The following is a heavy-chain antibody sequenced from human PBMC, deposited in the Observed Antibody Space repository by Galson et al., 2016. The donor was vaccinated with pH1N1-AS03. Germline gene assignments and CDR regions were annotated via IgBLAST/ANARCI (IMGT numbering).Heavy chain of an antibody. CDR3: ARGMSSAGDYFDY. Sequence: LSLTCTVSGGSISSHYWSWIRQPPGKGLEWIGYIHYSGSTNYSPYLKSRVTISVDTSKNQFSLKLTSVTAADTALYYCARGMSSAGDYFDYWGQGTLVTVSS. CDR1: GGSISSHY. V-gene: IGHV4-59*11. J-gene: IGHJ4*02. D-gene: IGHD6-13*01. CDR2: IHYSGST.